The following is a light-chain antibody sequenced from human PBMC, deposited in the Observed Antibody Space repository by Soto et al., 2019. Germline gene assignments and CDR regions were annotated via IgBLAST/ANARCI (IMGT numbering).Light chain of an antibody. V-gene: IGKV3-15*01. Sequence: EIVMTQSPATLSVSPGERATLSCRASQSVSSNLAWYQQKPGQAPRLLIYGASTRATGIPARFSGSGSGTEFTLTISSLHSEDFAVDYCQQYNNWPSWTFGQGTKVEIK. J-gene: IGKJ1*01. CDR1: QSVSSN. CDR3: QQYNNWPSWT. CDR2: GAS.